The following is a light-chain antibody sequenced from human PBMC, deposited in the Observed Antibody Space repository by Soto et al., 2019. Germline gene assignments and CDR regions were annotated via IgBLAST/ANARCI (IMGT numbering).Light chain of an antibody. CDR1: QSIGNH. CDR2: GAS. V-gene: IGKV3-15*01. CDR3: QQYNDWPFLT. Sequence: EIVMTQSPASLSVSPGERATLSCRASQSIGNHLAWYLQELGQSPRLLIYGASTTATGVPARFSGSGSGTEFTLTIGSLQSEDFAVYYCQQYNDWPFLTFGGGTRVEIK. J-gene: IGKJ4*01.